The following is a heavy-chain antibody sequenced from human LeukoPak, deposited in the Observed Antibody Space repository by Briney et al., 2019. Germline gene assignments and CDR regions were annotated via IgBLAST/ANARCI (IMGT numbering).Heavy chain of an antibody. D-gene: IGHD2-21*01. V-gene: IGHV4-61*01. CDR1: GGSISSGSYY. CDR3: ARGGVVIPI. Sequence: PSQTLSLTCTVSGGSISSGSYYWSWIRQPPGKGLEWIGYIYYSGSTNYNPSLKSRVTISVDTSKNQFSLKLSSVTAADTAVYYCARGGVVIPIWGQGTMVTVSS. J-gene: IGHJ3*02. CDR2: IYYSGST.